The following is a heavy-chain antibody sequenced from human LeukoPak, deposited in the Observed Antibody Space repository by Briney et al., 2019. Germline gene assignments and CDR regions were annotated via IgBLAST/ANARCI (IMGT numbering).Heavy chain of an antibody. Sequence: PSETLSLTCTVSRGSSSSSSYYWGWIRQPPGKGLEWIGNIYYSGSTYYHPSLKSRVTISVDTSKNQFSLKLSSVTAADTAVYYCARTTVTYDFWSGYYTFDYWGQGTLVTVSS. V-gene: IGHV4-39*01. J-gene: IGHJ4*02. CDR2: IYYSGST. CDR3: ARTTVTYDFWSGYYTFDY. D-gene: IGHD3-3*01. CDR1: RGSSSSSSYY.